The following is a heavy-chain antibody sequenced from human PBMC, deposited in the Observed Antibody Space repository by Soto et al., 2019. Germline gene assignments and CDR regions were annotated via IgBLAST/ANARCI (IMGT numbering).Heavy chain of an antibody. Sequence: GESLKISCKTSGYSFTSYWIGWVRQMPGKGMEWMGNIYPYDSDTRYSPSFQGQATISAGTSITTAYLQWSGLRASDTAMYFCARHLVGSTRGNFDYWGQGTLVTVSS. CDR3: ARHLVGSTRGNFDY. CDR1: GYSFTSYW. V-gene: IGHV5-51*01. J-gene: IGHJ4*01. CDR2: IYPYDSDT. D-gene: IGHD2-2*01.